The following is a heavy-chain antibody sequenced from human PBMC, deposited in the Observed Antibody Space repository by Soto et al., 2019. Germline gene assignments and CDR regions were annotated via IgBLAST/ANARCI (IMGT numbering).Heavy chain of an antibody. CDR3: VKDRWVDF. D-gene: IGHD1-26*01. CDR2: ISSNGGPT. J-gene: IGHJ4*02. CDR1: GFTFSSYA. Sequence: PGGSLRLSCSVSGFTFSSYAMHWARQAPGKGLEYVSSISSNGGPTYYVDSVKGRLTISRDNSKNTLYLQMSSLRPEDTAVYYCVKDRWVDFWGQGTLVTVSS. V-gene: IGHV3-64D*06.